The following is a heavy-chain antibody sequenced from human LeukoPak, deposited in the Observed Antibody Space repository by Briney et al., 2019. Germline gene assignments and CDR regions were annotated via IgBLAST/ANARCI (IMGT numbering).Heavy chain of an antibody. CDR3: ARPVADYGDNGDAFDI. Sequence: PGGSLRLSCVASGFTFRTYAMYWVRQAPGKGLEWVAVISYDGSIQYCVDSVKGRFTLSRDNSENTLYLQMNSLRVEDTAVYYCARPVADYGDNGDAFDIWGQGTMVTVSS. J-gene: IGHJ3*02. CDR1: GFTFRTYA. V-gene: IGHV3-30-3*01. CDR2: ISYDGSIQ. D-gene: IGHD4-17*01.